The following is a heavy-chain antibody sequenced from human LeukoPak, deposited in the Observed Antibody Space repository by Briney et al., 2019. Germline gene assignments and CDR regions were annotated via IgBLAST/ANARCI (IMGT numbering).Heavy chain of an antibody. Sequence: SETLSLTCTVSGDSISSSIYYWGWIRQPPGRGLEWIGCIYYNGYTYYTSSLKSRVTIFVNTSKNQFSLKLISVTAADTAVYYCARQGGDTMVRGVVRDWFDPWGQGTLVTVSS. D-gene: IGHD3-10*01. CDR1: GDSISSSIYY. V-gene: IGHV4-39*01. CDR3: ARQGGDTMVRGVVRDWFDP. CDR2: IYYNGYT. J-gene: IGHJ5*02.